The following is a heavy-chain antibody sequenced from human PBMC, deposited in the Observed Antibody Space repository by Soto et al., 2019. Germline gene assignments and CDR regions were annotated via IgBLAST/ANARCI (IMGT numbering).Heavy chain of an antibody. CDR1: GFTFSSFA. CDR2: LTGSGDST. CDR3: AQGTAVTTGDRAY. V-gene: IGHV3-23*01. D-gene: IGHD4-17*01. Sequence: EVQLLESGGGLVQPGGSLRLSCAASGFTFSSFAMTWVRQAPGKGLEWVSSLTGSGDSTYYADSVKGRFTISRDNSKNTLYLQMNSLRADDTDRYYCAQGTAVTTGDRAYWVQGTLVTVS. J-gene: IGHJ4*02.